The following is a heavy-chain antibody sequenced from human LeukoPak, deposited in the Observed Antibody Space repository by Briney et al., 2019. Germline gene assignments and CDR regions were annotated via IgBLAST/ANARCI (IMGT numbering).Heavy chain of an antibody. CDR1: GFSFSSYI. V-gene: IGHV3-23*01. Sequence: PGGSLRLSCAASGFSFSSYIMNWVPPAPGKGLEWVSALNSGGSTYFADSVKGRFTISRDNSKTKLYLQMNSLRAEDTAVYYCAKDHPDWGSSFDYWGQGTLVTVSS. D-gene: IGHD7-27*01. J-gene: IGHJ4*02. CDR2: LNSGGST. CDR3: AKDHPDWGSSFDY.